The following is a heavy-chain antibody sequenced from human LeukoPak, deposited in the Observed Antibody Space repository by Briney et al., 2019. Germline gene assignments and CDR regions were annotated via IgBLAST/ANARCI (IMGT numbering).Heavy chain of an antibody. V-gene: IGHV4-30-4*08. J-gene: IGHJ4*02. D-gene: IGHD5-18*01. Sequence: SQTLSLTCTVSGGSISSGDYYWSWIRQPPGKGLEWIGYIYYSGSTYYNPSLKSRVTISVDTSKNQFSLKLSSVTAADTAVYYCARVSARSSSHFDHWGQGTLVTVSS. CDR3: ARVSARSSSHFDH. CDR1: GGSISSGDYY. CDR2: IYYSGST.